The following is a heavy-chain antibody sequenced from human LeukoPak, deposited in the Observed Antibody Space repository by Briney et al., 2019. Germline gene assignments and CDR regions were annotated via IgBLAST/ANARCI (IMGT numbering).Heavy chain of an antibody. D-gene: IGHD2-15*01. CDR2: INPNSGGT. V-gene: IGHV1-2*02. CDR3: ARDMVAAATDWFDP. Sequence: ASVKVSCKASGYTFSGYYMHWVRQAPGQGLEWMGWINPNSGGTDYAQKFQGRATMTRDTSISTAYMELSRLRSDDTAVYYCARDMVAAATDWFDPWGQGTLVTVSS. J-gene: IGHJ5*02. CDR1: GYTFSGYY.